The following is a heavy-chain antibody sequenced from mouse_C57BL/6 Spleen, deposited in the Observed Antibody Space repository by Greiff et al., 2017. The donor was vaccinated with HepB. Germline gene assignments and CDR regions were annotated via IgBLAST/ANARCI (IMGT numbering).Heavy chain of an antibody. Sequence: VQLQQSGPELVKPGASVKIPCKASGYTFTDYNMDWVKQSHGKSLEWIGDINPNNGGTIYNQKFKGKATLTVDKSSSTAYMELRSLTSEDTAVYYGARELRLRKDAMDYWGQGTSVTVSS. CDR3: ARELRLRKDAMDY. D-gene: IGHD3-2*02. J-gene: IGHJ4*01. CDR2: INPNNGGT. CDR1: GYTFTDYN. V-gene: IGHV1-18*01.